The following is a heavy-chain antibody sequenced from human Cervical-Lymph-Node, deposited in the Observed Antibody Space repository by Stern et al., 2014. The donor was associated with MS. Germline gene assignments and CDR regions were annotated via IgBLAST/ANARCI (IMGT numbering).Heavy chain of an antibody. CDR1: GYSFTTYG. Sequence: QVQLVQSGSELQEPGASVEVSCWASGYSFTTYGINWVRQAPGQGLEWMGYIDTDTGNPTYAQDFRGRFVFSSDTSVRAAYLQIISLKAEDTAVYYCAREAWPNVDYWGQGTLVTVSS. CDR2: IDTDTGNP. V-gene: IGHV7-4-1*02. J-gene: IGHJ4*02. CDR3: AREAWPNVDY.